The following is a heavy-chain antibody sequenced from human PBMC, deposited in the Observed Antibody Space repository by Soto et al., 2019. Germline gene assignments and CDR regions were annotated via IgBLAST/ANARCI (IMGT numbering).Heavy chain of an antibody. CDR2: ISYDGSNK. V-gene: IGHV3-30-3*01. CDR1: GFTFSSYA. CDR3: ARGALAAAGNYGMDV. J-gene: IGHJ6*02. D-gene: IGHD6-13*01. Sequence: GRSLRLSCAASGFTFSSYAMHCVRQAPGKGLEWVAVISYDGSNKYYADSVKGRFTISRDNSKNTLYLQMNSLRAEDTAVYYCARGALAAAGNYGMDVWGQGTTVTVSS.